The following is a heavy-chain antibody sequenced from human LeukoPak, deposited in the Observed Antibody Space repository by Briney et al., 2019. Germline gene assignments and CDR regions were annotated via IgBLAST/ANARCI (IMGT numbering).Heavy chain of an antibody. CDR2: IIPILGIA. Sequence: SVKVSCKASGGTFSSYAISWVRQAPGQGLVWMGRIIPILGIANYAQKFQGRVTITADKSTSTAYMELSSLRSEDTAVYYCASYGTYSSGWPHNIWGQGTMVTVSS. V-gene: IGHV1-69*04. CDR1: GGTFSSYA. CDR3: ASYGTYSSGWPHNI. J-gene: IGHJ3*02. D-gene: IGHD6-19*01.